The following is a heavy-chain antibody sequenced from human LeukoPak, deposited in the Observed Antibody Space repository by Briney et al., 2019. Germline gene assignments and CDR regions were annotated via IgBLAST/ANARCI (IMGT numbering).Heavy chain of an antibody. V-gene: IGHV3-66*01. Sequence: GGSLRPSCVASGFTVSSDYMSWVRQAPWKGVEWVSVIYSWGSTYYVDSVKGRFTISRDNSRNTLYLQMNSLRAEDTAVYYCARDLETDIFDAFDIWGQGTMVTVSS. J-gene: IGHJ3*02. D-gene: IGHD3-9*01. CDR3: ARDLETDIFDAFDI. CDR2: IYSWGST. CDR1: GFTVSSDY.